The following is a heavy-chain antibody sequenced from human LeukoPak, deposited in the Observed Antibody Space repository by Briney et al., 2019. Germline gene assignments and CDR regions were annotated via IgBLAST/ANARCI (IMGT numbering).Heavy chain of an antibody. CDR2: IYYSGST. CDR1: GGSISNSSYY. CDR3: ARDQCSRTSCYAGALDY. V-gene: IGHV4-39*07. Sequence: SETLSLTCTVSGGSISNSSYYWGWIRQPPGKGLEWIGSIYYSGSTNYNPSLKSRVTISVDTSKNQFSLKLSSVTAADTAVYYCARDQCSRTSCYAGALDYWGQGTLVTVSS. D-gene: IGHD2-2*01. J-gene: IGHJ4*02.